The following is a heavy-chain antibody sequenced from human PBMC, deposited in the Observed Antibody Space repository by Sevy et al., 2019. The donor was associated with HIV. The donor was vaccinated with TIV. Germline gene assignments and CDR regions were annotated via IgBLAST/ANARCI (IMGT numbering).Heavy chain of an antibody. CDR1: GFTFSSYA. CDR3: AKDGVYGGNFEYFQE. V-gene: IGHV3-23*01. D-gene: IGHD4-17*01. J-gene: IGHJ1*01. Sequence: GESLKISCAASGFTFSSYAITWVRQPPGKGLEWVSSITGSGSTTYQTDSVRGRFTISRDNSKNTLYLQMNSLRAEDTAVYYCAKDGVYGGNFEYFQEWGQGTLVTVSS. CDR2: ITGSGSTT.